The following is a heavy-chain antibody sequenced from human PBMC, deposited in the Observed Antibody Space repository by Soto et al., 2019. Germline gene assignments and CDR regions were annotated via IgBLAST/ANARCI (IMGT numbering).Heavy chain of an antibody. CDR3: ARVSRNTGTIQDNWFDP. Sequence: ASVKVSCKASGYTFTSYYIHWVRQAPGQGLEWMGVINPSSGGTSYAQKFEGRVLMTRDTSTSTVYMELSSLRSDDTAVYYCARVSRNTGTIQDNWFDPWGRGTLVTVSS. D-gene: IGHD1-7*01. V-gene: IGHV1-46*01. J-gene: IGHJ5*02. CDR2: INPSSGGT. CDR1: GYTFTSYY.